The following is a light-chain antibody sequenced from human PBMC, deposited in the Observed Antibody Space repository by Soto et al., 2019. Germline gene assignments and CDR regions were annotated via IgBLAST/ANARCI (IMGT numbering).Light chain of an antibody. J-gene: IGLJ1*01. CDR3: SSYTTSSTVV. CDR2: EVS. Sequence: QSALTQPASVVGSPGQSITISCTGTSSDVGGYNFVSWYQQHPGKAPKLMIYEVSNRPSGVSNRFSGSKSGNTASLTISGLQPEDEADYYCSSYTTSSTVVFGTGTKVTVL. V-gene: IGLV2-14*03. CDR1: SSDVGGYNF.